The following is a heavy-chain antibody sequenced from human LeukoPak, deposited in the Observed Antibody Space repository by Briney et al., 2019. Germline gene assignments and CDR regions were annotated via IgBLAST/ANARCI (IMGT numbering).Heavy chain of an antibody. CDR3: AREALAGPFDY. Sequence: ASVKVSCKASGGTFISYAISWVRQAPGQGLEWMGGIIPIFGTANYAQKFQGRVTITADESTSTAYMELSSLRSEDTAVYYCAREALAGPFDYWGQGTLVTVSS. J-gene: IGHJ4*02. V-gene: IGHV1-69*13. CDR1: GGTFISYA. D-gene: IGHD6-19*01. CDR2: IIPIFGTA.